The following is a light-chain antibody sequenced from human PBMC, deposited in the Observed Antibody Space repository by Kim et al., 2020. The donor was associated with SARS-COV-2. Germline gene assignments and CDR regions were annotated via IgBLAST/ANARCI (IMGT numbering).Light chain of an antibody. CDR3: GTWDSSLSAV. V-gene: IGLV1-51*01. Sequence: PGQKVPISCSGSSSNIGNNYVSWYQPLPGTAPKLLIYDNNKRPSGIPDRFSGSKSGTSATLGITGLQTGDEADYYCGTWDSSLSAVFGGGTQLTVL. J-gene: IGLJ3*02. CDR1: SSNIGNNY. CDR2: DNN.